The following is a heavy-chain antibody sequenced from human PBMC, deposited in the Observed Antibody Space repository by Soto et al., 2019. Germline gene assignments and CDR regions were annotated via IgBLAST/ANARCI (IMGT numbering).Heavy chain of an antibody. D-gene: IGHD2-15*01. CDR1: GFTFSSYW. CDR2: IKQDGSEK. CDR3: ATFPVRCSGGSCYRVLDY. Sequence: GGSLRLSCAASGFTFSSYWMSWVRQAPGKGLEWVANIKQDGSEKYYVDSVKGRFTISRDNAKNSLYLQMNSLRAEDTAVYYCATFPVRCSGGSCYRVLDYWGQGTLVTVSS. V-gene: IGHV3-7*01. J-gene: IGHJ4*02.